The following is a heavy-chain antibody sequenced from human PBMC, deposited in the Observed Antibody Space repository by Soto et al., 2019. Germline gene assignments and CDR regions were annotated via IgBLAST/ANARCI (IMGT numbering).Heavy chain of an antibody. CDR2: INHSGST. V-gene: IGHV4-34*01. CDR1: GGSFSGYY. D-gene: IGHD3-9*01. J-gene: IGHJ4*02. Sequence: SETLSLTCAVYGGSFSGYYWSWIRQPPGKGLEWIGEINHSGSTNYNPSLKSRVTISVDTSKNQFSLKLSSVTAADTAVYYCARGLFLRYFDWLPCYFDYWGQGTLVTVSS. CDR3: ARGLFLRYFDWLPCYFDY.